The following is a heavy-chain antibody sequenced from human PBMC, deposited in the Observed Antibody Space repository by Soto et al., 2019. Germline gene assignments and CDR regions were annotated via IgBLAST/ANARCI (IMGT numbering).Heavy chain of an antibody. CDR2: IYYSGST. V-gene: IGHV4-59*01. CDR1: GGSISSYY. J-gene: IGHJ6*03. Sequence: SETLSLTCTVSGGSISSYYWSWIRQPPGKGLEWIGYIYYSGSTNYNPSLKSRVTISVDTSKNQFSLKLSSVTAADTAVYYCARSRGGGETPLYYYYMDVWGKGTTVTVSS. CDR3: ARSRGGGETPLYYYYMDV. D-gene: IGHD3-10*01.